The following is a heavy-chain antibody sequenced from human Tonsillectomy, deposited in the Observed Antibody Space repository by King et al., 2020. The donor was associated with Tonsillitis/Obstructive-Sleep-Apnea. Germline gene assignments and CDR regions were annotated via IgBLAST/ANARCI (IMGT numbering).Heavy chain of an antibody. V-gene: IGHV1-2*04. D-gene: IGHD3-22*01. CDR3: AGDPVSPPLNRLDYYDSPEFDY. Sequence: QLVQSGAEVKKPGASVKVSCKASGYTFTGYYMHWVRQAPGQGLEWMGWINPNSGGTNYAQKFQGWVTMTRDTSISTAYMELSRLRSDDTAVYYCAGDPVSPPLNRLDYYDSPEFDYWGQGPLVTVSS. CDR1: GYTFTGYY. CDR2: INPNSGGT. J-gene: IGHJ4*02.